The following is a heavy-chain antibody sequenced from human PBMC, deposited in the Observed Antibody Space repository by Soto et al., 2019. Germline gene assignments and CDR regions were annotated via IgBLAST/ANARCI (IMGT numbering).Heavy chain of an antibody. CDR2: INPNAGGT. V-gene: IGHV1-2*04. D-gene: IGHD3-16*02. CDR3: ARDGRGVIVNGYAFDI. Sequence: ASVKLSCKAYGYTFTGYYMHWVRHAPGQGVKWMEWINPNAGGTNYAQKLQGWVTMTRDTSISTAYMELSRLRSDDTAVYYCARDGRGVIVNGYAFDIWGQGTMVTVSS. J-gene: IGHJ3*02. CDR1: GYTFTGYY.